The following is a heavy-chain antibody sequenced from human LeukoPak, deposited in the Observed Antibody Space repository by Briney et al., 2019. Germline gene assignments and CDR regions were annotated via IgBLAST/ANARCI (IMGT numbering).Heavy chain of an antibody. V-gene: IGHV4-31*03. Sequence: PSQTLSLTCTVSGGSINSGGYCWSWIRQHPGNCLEWIGYIDFSGGTYYNPSLKSGSTISVDTSENQFSLKLTSVTAADTAVYYCARSPEYYFDYWGQGTLVTVSS. CDR1: GGSINSGGYC. CDR2: IDFSGGT. J-gene: IGHJ4*02. D-gene: IGHD1-14*01. CDR3: ARSPEYYFDY.